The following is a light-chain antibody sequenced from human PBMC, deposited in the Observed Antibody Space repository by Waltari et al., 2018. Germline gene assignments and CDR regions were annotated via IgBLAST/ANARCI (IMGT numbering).Light chain of an antibody. V-gene: IGLV1-51*02. CDR2: ETN. Sequence: QSVLTQPPSVSAAPGQKVTISCSGSSSNIGGNHVSWYQQLPGTAPKLLIYETNKRPSGIPDRFSGSKSGPSATLSISGLRSEDEADYYCAAWDDSLSGRVFGGGTKVTVL. CDR1: SSNIGGNH. J-gene: IGLJ3*02. CDR3: AAWDDSLSGRV.